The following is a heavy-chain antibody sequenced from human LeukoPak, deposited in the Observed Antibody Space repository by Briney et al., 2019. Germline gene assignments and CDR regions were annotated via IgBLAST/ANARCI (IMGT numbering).Heavy chain of an antibody. CDR2: MNPNSGNT. Sequence: ASVKVSCKASGYTFTSYDINWVRQATGQGLEWMGWMNPNSGNTGYAQKFQGRVTITRNTSISTAYMELRSLRSDDTAVYYCARGGGGSYSLLYYYYYMDVWGKGTTVTVSS. CDR1: GYTFTSYD. V-gene: IGHV1-8*03. CDR3: ARGGGGSYSLLYYYYYMDV. D-gene: IGHD1-26*01. J-gene: IGHJ6*03.